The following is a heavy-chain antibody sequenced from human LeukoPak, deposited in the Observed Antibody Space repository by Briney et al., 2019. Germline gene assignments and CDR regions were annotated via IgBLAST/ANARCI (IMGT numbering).Heavy chain of an antibody. D-gene: IGHD4-17*01. CDR1: GGSISSYY. J-gene: IGHJ4*02. Sequence: PSETLSLTCTVSGGSISSYYWSWIRQPPGKGLEWIGYIYYSGSTNYNPSLRSRVTISVDTSKNQFSLKLSSVTAADTAVYYCARQGYGDYDYWGQGTLVTVSS. CDR2: IYYSGST. V-gene: IGHV4-59*08. CDR3: ARQGYGDYDY.